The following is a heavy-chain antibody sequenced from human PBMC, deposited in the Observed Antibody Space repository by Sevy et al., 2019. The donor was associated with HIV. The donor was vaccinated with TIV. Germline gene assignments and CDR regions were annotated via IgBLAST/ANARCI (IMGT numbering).Heavy chain of an antibody. CDR3: TKDRRYYSGSGGFDF. CDR1: GFSFSSYG. J-gene: IGHJ4*02. Sequence: GGSLRLSCAASGFSFSSYGMYWVRQAPGKGLEWVTFIHYDGSNKYYADSVKGRFTISRDNSKNTLYLQMNSLRAEDTAIYYCTKDRRYYSGSGGFDFWGQGTLVTVSS. CDR2: IHYDGSNK. V-gene: IGHV3-30*02. D-gene: IGHD3-10*01.